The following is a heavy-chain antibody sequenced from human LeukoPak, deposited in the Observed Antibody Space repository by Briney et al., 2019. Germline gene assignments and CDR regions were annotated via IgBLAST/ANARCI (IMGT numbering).Heavy chain of an antibody. Sequence: ASVKVSCKASGGTFSSYAISWVRQAPGQGLEWMGGIIPIFGTANYAQKFQGRVTITTDESTSTAYMELSSLRSEDTAVYYCAREGDCSSTSCYYDYWGQGTLVTASS. J-gene: IGHJ4*02. CDR2: IIPIFGTA. CDR3: AREGDCSSTSCYYDY. V-gene: IGHV1-69*05. CDR1: GGTFSSYA. D-gene: IGHD2-2*01.